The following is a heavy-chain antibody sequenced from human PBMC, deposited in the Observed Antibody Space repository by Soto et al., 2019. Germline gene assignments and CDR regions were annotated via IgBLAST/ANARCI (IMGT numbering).Heavy chain of an antibody. J-gene: IGHJ4*02. V-gene: IGHV4-30-2*01. CDR3: ARVRREYDNSGPVDY. Sequence: PSETLSLTCAVSGGSISSGDYSWNWIRQPPGKGLEWIGYIYYGGSTYYNPSLQSRVTMSVDRSRNQFSLKLNSVTAADTAVYYCARVRREYDNSGPVDYWGQGTPVTVSS. CDR2: IYYGGST. CDR1: GGSISSGDYS. D-gene: IGHD3-22*01.